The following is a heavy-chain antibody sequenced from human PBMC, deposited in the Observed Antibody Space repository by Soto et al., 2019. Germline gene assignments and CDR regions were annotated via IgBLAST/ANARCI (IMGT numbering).Heavy chain of an antibody. CDR3: ARAVHTMIQGVRFRVDQ. D-gene: IGHD3-10*01. J-gene: IGHJ4*02. Sequence: VQLVQSGAEMKKPGASVKVSCEASGYTFTAYYIHWVRQAPGQGLEWMGWINPNGGGTKYAQKFQGRVTMTRDTSINTAYMELTRLTSDDTAVYYCARAVHTMIQGVRFRVDQWGQGTLVTVSS. CDR1: GYTFTAYY. V-gene: IGHV1-2*02. CDR2: INPNGGGT.